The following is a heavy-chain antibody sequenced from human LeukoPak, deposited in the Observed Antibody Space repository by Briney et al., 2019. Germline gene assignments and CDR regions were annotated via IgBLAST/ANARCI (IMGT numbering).Heavy chain of an antibody. Sequence: QPGGSLRLSCAASGFTFSSYAMSWVRQAPGKGLEWVSAISGSGGSTYYADSVKGRFTISRDNSKNTLYLQMNSLRAEDTAVYYCAKDGSSGWPTLPTWGDYWGQGTLVTVSS. J-gene: IGHJ4*02. CDR1: GFTFSSYA. D-gene: IGHD6-19*01. CDR3: AKDGSSGWPTLPTWGDY. CDR2: ISGSGGST. V-gene: IGHV3-23*01.